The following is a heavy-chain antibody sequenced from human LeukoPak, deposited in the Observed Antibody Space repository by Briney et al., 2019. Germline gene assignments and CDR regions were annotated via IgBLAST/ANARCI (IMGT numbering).Heavy chain of an antibody. CDR3: ARPAMPYYAFWSDSYLDV. J-gene: IGHJ6*03. Sequence: GASVKVSCKASGCTFSTYVTTWVRQAPGQGLEWLGWISPYNGNTNYTQKLQGRITMTTDTYTSTAYMELRSLRSDDTAVYYFARPAMPYYAFWSDSYLDVWGKGTTVTVSS. V-gene: IGHV1-18*01. CDR2: ISPYNGNT. D-gene: IGHD3-3*01. CDR1: GCTFSTYV.